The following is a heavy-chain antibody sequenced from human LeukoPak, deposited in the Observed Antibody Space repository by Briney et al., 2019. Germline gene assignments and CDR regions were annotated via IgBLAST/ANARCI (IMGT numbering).Heavy chain of an antibody. CDR1: GGSLSGHY. D-gene: IGHD3-22*01. V-gene: IGHV4-59*11. Sequence: LETLSLTCTVSGGSLSGHYWSWIRQPPGKRLEWIGDVSYTGRTKYNPSLQSRVTISIDTSKSQFSLKLTSVTSADTAVYSCARLLDNDISGDPDTFDVWGQGTTVIVSS. CDR2: VSYTGRT. CDR3: ARLLDNDISGDPDTFDV. J-gene: IGHJ3*01.